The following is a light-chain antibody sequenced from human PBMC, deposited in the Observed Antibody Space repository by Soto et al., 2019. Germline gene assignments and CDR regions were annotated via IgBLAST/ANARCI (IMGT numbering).Light chain of an antibody. CDR1: QSVSSSY. V-gene: IGKV3D-15*01. J-gene: IGKJ3*01. CDR2: GAS. CDR3: QQYNNWPLT. Sequence: EIVLTQSPGTLSLSPGERATLSCRASQSVSSSYLAWYQQKPGQAPRLLISGASTRATGVPARFSGSGSGTEFTLTITSLQSEDFAVYCCQQYNNWPLTFGPGTKVDIK.